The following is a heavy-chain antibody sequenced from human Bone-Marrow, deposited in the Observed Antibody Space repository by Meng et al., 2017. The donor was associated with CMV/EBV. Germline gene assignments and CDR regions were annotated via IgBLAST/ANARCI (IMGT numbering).Heavy chain of an antibody. D-gene: IGHD6-19*01. CDR1: GFSFSTYW. V-gene: IGHV3-74*01. CDR3: ARSTSSGWYDGWFDP. Sequence: GESLKISCAASGFSFSTYWMHWVRQAPGKGLVWVARISSDGSSTSYADSVKGRFTISRDNAKNSLYLQMNSLRAEDTAVYYCARSTSSGWYDGWFDPWGQGTLVTVSS. CDR2: ISSDGSST. J-gene: IGHJ5*02.